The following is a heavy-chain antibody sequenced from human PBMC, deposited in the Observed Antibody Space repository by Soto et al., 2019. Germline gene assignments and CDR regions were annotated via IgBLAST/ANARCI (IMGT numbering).Heavy chain of an antibody. J-gene: IGHJ6*02. CDR1: GYSFTGYH. CDR2: INPKSGGT. CDR3: ARGDSTDCSNGVCSFFYNHDMDV. Sequence: ASVKVSCNASGYSFTGYHIHWVRQAPGQGLEWLGRINPKSGGTSTAQKFQGWVTLTTDTSISTASMELTRLTSDDTAIYYCARGDSTDCSNGVCSFFYNHDMDVWGQGTTVTVSS. V-gene: IGHV1-2*04. D-gene: IGHD2-8*01.